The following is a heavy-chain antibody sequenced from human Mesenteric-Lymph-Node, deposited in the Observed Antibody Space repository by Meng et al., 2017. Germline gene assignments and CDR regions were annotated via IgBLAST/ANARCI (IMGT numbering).Heavy chain of an antibody. D-gene: IGHD5-12*01. V-gene: IGHV3-48*03. Sequence: GGSLRLSCAASGFTFSSYEMNWVRQAPGKGLEWVSYISSSGSTIYYADSVKGRFTISRDNTKNSLYLQMNSLRAEDSALYYCARDMSVATGWGQGTLVTVSS. CDR1: GFTFSSYE. CDR3: ARDMSVATG. CDR2: ISSSGSTI. J-gene: IGHJ4*02.